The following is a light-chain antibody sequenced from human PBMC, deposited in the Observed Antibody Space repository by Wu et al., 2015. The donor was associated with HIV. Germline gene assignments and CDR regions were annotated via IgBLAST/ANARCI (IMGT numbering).Light chain of an antibody. V-gene: IGKV1-5*03. CDR2: KAS. CDR3: QLYNNYPRT. Sequence: DIQMTQSPSTLSASIGDRVTITCRASQSVSSWLAWYQQKPGKAPKLLIYKASTLESGVPSRFSGSGSGTEFTLTISSLQPDDFATYYRQLYNNYPRTFGQGTKVEIK. CDR1: QSVSSW. J-gene: IGKJ1*01.